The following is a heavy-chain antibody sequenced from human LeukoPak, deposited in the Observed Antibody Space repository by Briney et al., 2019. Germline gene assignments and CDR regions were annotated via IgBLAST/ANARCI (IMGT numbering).Heavy chain of an antibody. CDR2: ISGSGDST. J-gene: IGHJ4*02. CDR3: AKSAPMTMVRGANDY. CDR1: GFTFSSYA. D-gene: IGHD3-10*01. Sequence: GGSLRLSCAASGFTFSSYAMSWVRQAPGKGLEWVSSISGSGDSTYCADSVKGRFTISRDNSVNTLYLQMNSLRAEDTAVYYCAKSAPMTMVRGANDYWGQGTLVTVPA. V-gene: IGHV3-23*01.